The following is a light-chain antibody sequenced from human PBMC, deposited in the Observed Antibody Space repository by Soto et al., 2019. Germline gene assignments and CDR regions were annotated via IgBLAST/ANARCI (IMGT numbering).Light chain of an antibody. Sequence: SVLTQPPAVSGAPGQRVTISCTGSSSNIGATYHVHWYQQLPGTAPKLLIYGNSNRPSGVPDRFSGSKSGTSASLAITGRQVEDEAEYYCQSYDSSLSGSVFGGGTKLTVL. CDR2: GNS. J-gene: IGLJ3*02. CDR3: QSYDSSLSGSV. CDR1: SSNIGATYH. V-gene: IGLV1-40*01.